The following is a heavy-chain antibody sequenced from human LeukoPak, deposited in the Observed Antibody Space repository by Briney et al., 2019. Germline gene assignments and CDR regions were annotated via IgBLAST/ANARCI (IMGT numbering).Heavy chain of an antibody. CDR3: AKGGTPAAGTFDY. Sequence: GGSLRLSCAASGFTFSSYSMNWVRQAPGKGLEWVSSISSSSSYIYYADSVKGRFTISRDNAKNSLYLQMNSLRAEDTAVYYCAKGGTPAAGTFDYWGQGTLVTVSS. J-gene: IGHJ4*02. V-gene: IGHV3-21*04. CDR2: ISSSSSYI. CDR1: GFTFSSYS. D-gene: IGHD6-13*01.